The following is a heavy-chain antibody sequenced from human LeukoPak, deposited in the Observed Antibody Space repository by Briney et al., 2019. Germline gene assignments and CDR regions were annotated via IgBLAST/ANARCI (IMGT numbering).Heavy chain of an antibody. V-gene: IGHV1-2*02. J-gene: IGHJ4*02. CDR1: TYTFTEYY. D-gene: IGHD1-26*01. Sequence: GASVRVSCKAPTYTFTEYYVHWVRQAPGQGLEWMGWINPNSGGTNYAQRFQDRVTMTRDTSMNTAYMELSRLRSDDRAIYYCAQNNGKSEGLGYWGQGTLVTVSS. CDR2: INPNSGGT. CDR3: AQNNGKSEGLGY.